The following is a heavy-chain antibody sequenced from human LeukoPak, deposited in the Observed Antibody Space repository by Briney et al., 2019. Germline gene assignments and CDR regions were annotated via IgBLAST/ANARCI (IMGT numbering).Heavy chain of an antibody. D-gene: IGHD3-3*01. CDR2: ISGSGGST. V-gene: IGHV3-23*01. CDR3: AKGNTIFGVVIPFDY. CDR1: GFTFSSYA. Sequence: GGSLRFSCAASGFTFSSYAMSWVRQAPGKGLEWVSAISGSGGSTYYADSVKGRFTISRDNSKNTLYLQMNSLRAEDTAVYYCAKGNTIFGVVIPFDYWGQGTLVTVSS. J-gene: IGHJ4*02.